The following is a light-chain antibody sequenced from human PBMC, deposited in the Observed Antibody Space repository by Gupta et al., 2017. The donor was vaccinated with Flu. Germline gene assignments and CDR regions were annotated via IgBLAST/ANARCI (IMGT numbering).Light chain of an antibody. J-gene: IGKJ5*01. CDR1: QTINNW. CDR2: KAS. V-gene: IGKV1-5*03. CDR3: QQYNTYPIT. Sequence: GDRVTITCRASQTINNWLAWYQQKPGKVPKLLINKASSLQSGVPSRFSGSGSGTDFTLTISSLQPDDFVTYYCQQYNTYPITFGQGTRLEIK.